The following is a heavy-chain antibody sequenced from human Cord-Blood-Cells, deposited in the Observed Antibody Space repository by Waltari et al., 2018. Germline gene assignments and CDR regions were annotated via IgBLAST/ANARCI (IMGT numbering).Heavy chain of an antibody. CDR1: GFTVSSNY. Sequence: EVQLVETGGGLIQPGGSLRLSCAASGFTVSSNYMSWVRQARGKGLEWVSVIYSVSSTYDADSVKGRFTISRDNSKNTLYLQRNSLRAEDTAVYYCARVSSSSEVGFDYWGQGTLVTVSS. CDR3: ARVSSSSEVGFDY. CDR2: IYSVSST. V-gene: IGHV3-53*02. D-gene: IGHD6-6*01. J-gene: IGHJ4*02.